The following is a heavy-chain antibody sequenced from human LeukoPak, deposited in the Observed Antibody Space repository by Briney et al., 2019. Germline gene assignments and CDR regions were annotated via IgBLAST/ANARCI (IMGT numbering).Heavy chain of an antibody. CDR2: VSYDGSNK. CDR1: GFTFSSYA. CDR3: ARVIVYYDFWGPGDV. Sequence: PGGSLRLSCAASGFTFSSYAINWVRQAPGKGLEWVAVVSYDGSNKHYADSVKGRFTISRDNSKNTLFLQMNSLRAEDTAVYYCARVIVYYDFWGPGDVWGQGTTVTVSS. J-gene: IGHJ6*02. D-gene: IGHD3-3*01. V-gene: IGHV3-30-3*01.